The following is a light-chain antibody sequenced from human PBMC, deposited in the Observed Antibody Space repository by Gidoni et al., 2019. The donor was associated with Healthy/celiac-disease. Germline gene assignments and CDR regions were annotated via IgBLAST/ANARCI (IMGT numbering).Light chain of an antibody. CDR2: GAS. Sequence: EIVMTQSPATLSVSPGERATLSCRASQSVSSNLAWYQQKPGQAPRLLIYGASTRATGIPARFSGSGSGTEFTLTISSLQAEDFAVEYCQQYNNWPPLTFGGXTKVEIK. V-gene: IGKV3-15*01. J-gene: IGKJ4*01. CDR3: QQYNNWPPLT. CDR1: QSVSSN.